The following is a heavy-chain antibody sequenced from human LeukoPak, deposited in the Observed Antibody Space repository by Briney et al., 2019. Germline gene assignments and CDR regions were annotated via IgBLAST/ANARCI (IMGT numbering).Heavy chain of an antibody. CDR3: ARERGAMVRGVILSDN. CDR1: GYSFTTYG. Sequence: ASVKVSCKASGYSFTTYGINWVRQAPGQGLEWMAWISAYNGNTNYAQNFQGRVTLTTDTLTTTAYMELRSLRSDDTAVYYCARERGAMVRGVILSDNWGQGTQVTVSS. V-gene: IGHV1-18*01. CDR2: ISAYNGNT. D-gene: IGHD3-10*01. J-gene: IGHJ4*02.